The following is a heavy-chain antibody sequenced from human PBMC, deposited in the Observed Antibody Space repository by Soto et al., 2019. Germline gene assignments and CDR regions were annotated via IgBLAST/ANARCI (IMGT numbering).Heavy chain of an antibody. CDR3: AADHVYYYGSGSYMFDY. CDR2: IVVGSGNT. D-gene: IGHD3-10*01. V-gene: IGHV1-58*01. J-gene: IGHJ4*02. CDR1: GFTFTSSA. Sequence: SVKVSCKASGFTFTSSAVQWLRQARGQRLEWIGWIVVGSGNTNYAQKFQERVTITRDMSTSTAYMELSSLRSEDTAVYYCAADHVYYYGSGSYMFDYWGQGTLVTVSS.